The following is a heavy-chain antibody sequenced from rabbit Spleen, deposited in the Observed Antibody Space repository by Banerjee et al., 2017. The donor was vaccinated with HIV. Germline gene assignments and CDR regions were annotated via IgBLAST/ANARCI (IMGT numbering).Heavy chain of an antibody. D-gene: IGHD2-1*01. J-gene: IGHJ4*01. CDR2: IYAGSSGTT. V-gene: IGHV1S40*01. CDR3: ARDLVAVIGWNFNL. Sequence: QSLEESGGDLVKPGASLTLTCTASGFSFSTNDYICWVRQAPGKGLEWIACIYAGSSGTTYYASWAKGRFTISKTSSTTVTLQMTSLTAADTATYFCARDLVAVIGWNFNLWGQGTLVTVS. CDR1: GFSFSTNDY.